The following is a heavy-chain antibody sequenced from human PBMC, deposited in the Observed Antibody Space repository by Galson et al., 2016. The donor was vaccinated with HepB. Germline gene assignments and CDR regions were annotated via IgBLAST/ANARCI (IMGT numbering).Heavy chain of an antibody. CDR2: ASGSAAGT. V-gene: IGHV3-23*01. D-gene: IGHD2-2*01. Sequence: EWVAAASGSAAGTEYGITTDYADSVKGRFTISRDNSKNTLYLQMNSLRAEDTAVYYCAKIGPSCSSTRCSDYYFDYWGQRTLVTVSS. J-gene: IGHJ4*02. CDR3: AKIGPSCSSTRCSDYYFDY.